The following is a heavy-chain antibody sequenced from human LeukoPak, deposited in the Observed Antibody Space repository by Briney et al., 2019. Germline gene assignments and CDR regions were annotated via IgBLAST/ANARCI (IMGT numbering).Heavy chain of an antibody. D-gene: IGHD3-10*01. V-gene: IGHV3-33*06. J-gene: IGHJ4*02. CDR3: AKEEYYYGSGSYYNFDY. Sequence: PGGSLRLSCAASGFTFSSYGMHWVRQAPGKGLEWVAVIWYDGSNKYYADSVKGRFTISRDNSKNTLYLQMNSLRAEDTAVYYCAKEEYYYGSGSYYNFDYWGQGTLVTVSS. CDR1: GFTFSSYG. CDR2: IWYDGSNK.